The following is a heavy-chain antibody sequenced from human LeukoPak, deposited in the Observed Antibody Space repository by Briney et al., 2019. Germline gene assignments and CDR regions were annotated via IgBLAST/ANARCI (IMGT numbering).Heavy chain of an antibody. D-gene: IGHD6-13*01. J-gene: IGHJ4*02. CDR2: IIPILGIA. CDR1: GGTFSSYA. V-gene: IGHV1-69*04. CDR3: ATEMDHSSSWWY. Sequence: SVKVSCKASGGTFSSYAISWVRQAPGQGLEWMGRIIPILGIANYAQKFQGRVTITADKSTSTAYMELSSLRSEDTAVYYCATEMDHSSSWWYWGQGTLVTVSS.